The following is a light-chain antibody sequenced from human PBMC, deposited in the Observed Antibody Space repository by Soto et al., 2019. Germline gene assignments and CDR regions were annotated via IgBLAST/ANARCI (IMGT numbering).Light chain of an antibody. Sequence: DIQMTQSPSSLSASVGDRFTIACRTSQSISSYLNWYQQKPGKAPKLLIYAASSLQSGVPSRFSGSGSGTDFTLTIGSLQPEDFATYYCQQSYNGPFTFGPGTKVDI. CDR1: QSISSY. CDR3: QQSYNGPFT. CDR2: AAS. V-gene: IGKV1-39*01. J-gene: IGKJ3*01.